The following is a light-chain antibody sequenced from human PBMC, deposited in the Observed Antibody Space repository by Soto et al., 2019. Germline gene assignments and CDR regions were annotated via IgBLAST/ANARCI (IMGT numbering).Light chain of an antibody. V-gene: IGKV3-20*01. CDR3: QQYGSSRFT. Sequence: EIVLTQSPGTLSLSPGERATLSCRASQSISSSYLAWYQQKPGQAPRLLVYGASSRATGIPDRFSGSGYGTDFTLTISRLEPEDFAVYYCQQYGSSRFTFGPGTKVDIK. CDR1: QSISSSY. CDR2: GAS. J-gene: IGKJ3*01.